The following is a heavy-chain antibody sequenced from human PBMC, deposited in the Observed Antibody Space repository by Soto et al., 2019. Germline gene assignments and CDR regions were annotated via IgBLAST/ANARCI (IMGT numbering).Heavy chain of an antibody. Sequence: EVQLVASGGGLVQPGGSLRLSCAASGFTFSSYWMSWVRQAPGKGLEWVANIKQDGSEKSYVDSVKGRFTSSRDNAKNSLYLQMNSLRAEDTAGYYCARGRGCSTGCHNFDYGGQGTLVTVSS. CDR3: ARGRGCSTGCHNFDY. V-gene: IGHV3-7*01. D-gene: IGHD2-2*01. CDR2: IKQDGSEK. J-gene: IGHJ4*02. CDR1: GFTFSSYW.